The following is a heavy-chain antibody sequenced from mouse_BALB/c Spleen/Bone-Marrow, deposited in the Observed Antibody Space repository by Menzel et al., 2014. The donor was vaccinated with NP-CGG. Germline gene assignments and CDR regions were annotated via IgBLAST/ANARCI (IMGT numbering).Heavy chain of an antibody. V-gene: IGHV5-6-3*01. Sequence: EVKLEESGGGLVQPGGSLKLSCVASGFTFSSYGMSWVRQTPDKRLELVATINNNGGSTYYPDSVKGQFTISRDNAKNPLYLQMSSLTSEYTAMYYCAWVYGWYFDVWGAGTTVTVSS. CDR1: GFTFSSYG. CDR3: AWVYGWYFDV. J-gene: IGHJ1*01. CDR2: INNNGGST. D-gene: IGHD1-1*01.